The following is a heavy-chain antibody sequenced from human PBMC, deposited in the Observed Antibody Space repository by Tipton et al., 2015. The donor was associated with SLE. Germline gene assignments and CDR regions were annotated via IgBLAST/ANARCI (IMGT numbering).Heavy chain of an antibody. D-gene: IGHD1-26*01. Sequence: QVQLVQSGAEVKKPGSSVKVSCKAYGGTFSSSAINWVRQAPGQGLEWMGGIIPTLGTAKYAQKFQGRVTITTDESTSIGYMELSSLRSEDTAVYYCARDNSSEWEYYYYGMDVWGQGTTVTVSS. CDR1: GGTFSSSA. CDR2: IIPTLGTA. J-gene: IGHJ6*02. V-gene: IGHV1-69*01. CDR3: ARDNSSEWEYYYYGMDV.